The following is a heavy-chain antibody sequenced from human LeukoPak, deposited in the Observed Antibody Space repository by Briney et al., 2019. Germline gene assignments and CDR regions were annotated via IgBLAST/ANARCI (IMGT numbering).Heavy chain of an antibody. CDR3: ARDQDSGSS. Sequence: SETLSLTCTVSGGSISSSSYYWGWIRQPPGKGLEWIGSIYYSGSTYYNPSLKSRVTISVDTSKNQFSLKLSSVTAADTAVYYCARDQDSGSSWGQGTLVTVSS. J-gene: IGHJ4*02. D-gene: IGHD1-26*01. CDR2: IYYSGST. CDR1: GGSISSSSYY. V-gene: IGHV4-39*07.